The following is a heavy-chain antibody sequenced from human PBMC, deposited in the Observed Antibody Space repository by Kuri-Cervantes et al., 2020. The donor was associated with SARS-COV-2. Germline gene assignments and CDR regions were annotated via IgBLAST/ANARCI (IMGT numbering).Heavy chain of an antibody. CDR2: IYHSGST. D-gene: IGHD5-18*01. J-gene: IGHJ5*02. CDR1: GGSISSSSYY. CDR3: ARLGGYRSGHNWFDP. V-gene: IGHV4-39*07. Sequence: SETLSLTCTVSGGSISSSSYYWGWIRQPPGKGLEWIGSIYHSGSTYYNPSLKSRVTISVDPSKAQFSLNLISVTAADTAVYYCARLGGYRSGHNWFDPWGQGTLVTVSS.